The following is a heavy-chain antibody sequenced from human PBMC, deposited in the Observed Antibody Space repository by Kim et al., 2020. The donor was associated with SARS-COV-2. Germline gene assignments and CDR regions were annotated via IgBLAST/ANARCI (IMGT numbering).Heavy chain of an antibody. D-gene: IGHD1-20*01. CDR1: GFSFSAYH. V-gene: IGHV3-23*01. CDR3: VREIVTGYGGD. J-gene: IGHJ4*02. Sequence: GGSLRLSCAASGFSFSAYHMSWARQAPGKGLEWVSAIDSASRTFYADSVRGRFSISRDNSKDTLFLQMNNLRDEDTALYYCVREIVTGYGGDWGQGTLVTVSS. CDR2: IDSASRT.